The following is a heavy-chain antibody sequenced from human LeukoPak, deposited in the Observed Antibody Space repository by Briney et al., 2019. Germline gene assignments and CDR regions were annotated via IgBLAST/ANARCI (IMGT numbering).Heavy chain of an antibody. J-gene: IGHJ4*02. Sequence: SETLSLTCTVSGGSINYYYWSWIRQPAGKGLEWIGRIYSSGSTNYNPSLKSRVTMSVDTSKNQFSLKVSSLTAADTAVYYCARGPSGGSGHDFWGQGTLDTVSS. D-gene: IGHD3-16*01. CDR1: GGSINYYY. CDR2: IYSSGST. V-gene: IGHV4-4*07. CDR3: ARGPSGGSGHDF.